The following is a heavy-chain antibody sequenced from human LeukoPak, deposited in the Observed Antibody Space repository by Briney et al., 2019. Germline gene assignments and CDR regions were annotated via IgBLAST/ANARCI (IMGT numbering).Heavy chain of an antibody. CDR2: INHSGST. CDR1: GGSFSGYY. CDR3: ASYDFWSGSGGY. J-gene: IGHJ4*02. D-gene: IGHD3-3*01. V-gene: IGHV4-34*01. Sequence: SETLSLTCAVYGGSFSGYYWSWFRQPPGKGLEWIGEINHSGSTNYNPSLKSRVTISVDTSKNQFSLKLSSVTAADTAVYYCASYDFWSGSGGYWGQGTLVTVSS.